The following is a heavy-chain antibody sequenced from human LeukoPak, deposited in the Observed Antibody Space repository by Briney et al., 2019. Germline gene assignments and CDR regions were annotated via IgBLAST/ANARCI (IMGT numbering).Heavy chain of an antibody. CDR3: ARGGSSWIYYYYYMDV. V-gene: IGHV4-59*01. Sequence: SETLSLTCTVSGGSISSYYWSWIRQPPGKGLEWIGYIYYSGSTNYNPSLKSRVTISVDTSENQFSLKLSSVTAADTAVYYCARGGSSWIYYYYYMDVWGKGTTVTVSS. D-gene: IGHD6-13*01. CDR1: GGSISSYY. CDR2: IYYSGST. J-gene: IGHJ6*03.